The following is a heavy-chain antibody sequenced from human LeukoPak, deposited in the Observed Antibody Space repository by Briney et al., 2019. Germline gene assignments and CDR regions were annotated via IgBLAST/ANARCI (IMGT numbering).Heavy chain of an antibody. V-gene: IGHV3-53*01. J-gene: IGHJ5*02. Sequence: PGGSLRLSCAASGFTVSSNYMSWVRQAPGKGLEWVSVIYSGGSTYYADSVKGRFTISRDNSKNTLYLQMNSLRAEDTAVYYCARVVIWSGYYSASSNWFDPWGQGTLVTVSS. CDR2: IYSGGST. D-gene: IGHD3-3*01. CDR1: GFTVSSNY. CDR3: ARVVIWSGYYSASSNWFDP.